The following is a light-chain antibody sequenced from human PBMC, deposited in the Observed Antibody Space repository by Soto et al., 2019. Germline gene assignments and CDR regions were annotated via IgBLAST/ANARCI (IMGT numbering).Light chain of an antibody. Sequence: EIVLTQSPGTLTLSPGESAALSCRASQTISNNYLVWYRQKPGQAPRLLIYAVSSRAAGIPDRFSGSGSGKGFALTIARLEPEDSGGYYWQQPSHSPWTFGQGTRVEI. V-gene: IGKV3D-20*02. CDR3: QQPSHSPWT. CDR1: QTISNNY. CDR2: AVS. J-gene: IGKJ1*01.